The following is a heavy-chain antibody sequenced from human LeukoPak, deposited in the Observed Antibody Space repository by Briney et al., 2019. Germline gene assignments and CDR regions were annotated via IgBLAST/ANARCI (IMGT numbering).Heavy chain of an antibody. CDR3: ARDGDIAATGAWFDP. Sequence: ASVKVSCKASGGTFSSYAISWVRQAPGQGLEWMGGIIPIFGTANYAQKFQGRVTITADESTSTAYMELSSLRSEDTAVYYCARDGDIAATGAWFDPWGQGTLVTVSS. D-gene: IGHD5-12*01. CDR2: IIPIFGTA. J-gene: IGHJ5*02. V-gene: IGHV1-69*13. CDR1: GGTFSSYA.